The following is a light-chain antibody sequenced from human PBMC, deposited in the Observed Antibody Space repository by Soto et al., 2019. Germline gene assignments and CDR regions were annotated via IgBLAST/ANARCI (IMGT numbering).Light chain of an antibody. V-gene: IGKV1-9*01. CDR2: DAS. CDR1: QDIKKY. Sequence: MQITQGKVYLSVSLVERITITCQASQDIKKYLSWYQQKPGKAPKLLIYDASNLETGVPSRFSGSGSGTEFTLTISRLQHEDFATYYCQQLNSYPPIFGGGTKVDIK. CDR3: QQLNSYPPI. J-gene: IGKJ4*01.